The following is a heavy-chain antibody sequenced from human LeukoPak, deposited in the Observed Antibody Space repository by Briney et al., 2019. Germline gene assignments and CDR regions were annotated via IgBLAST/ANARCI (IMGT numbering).Heavy chain of an antibody. J-gene: IGHJ5*02. V-gene: IGHV4-39*01. CDR2: IFYSGRT. CDR3: ARNRSIAVVRGGHGTEKNNLFDP. Sequence: SESLSLTCTLSVDSTFGSVSYAGSPRHPPRSGLEWIDSIFYSGRTHYNPSRKSRVTISVDTSMNQFFLRLTSVSAADTAVYYCARNRSIAVVRGGHGTEKNNLFDPWGQGTLVTVSS. D-gene: IGHD3-10*01. CDR1: VDSTFGSVSY.